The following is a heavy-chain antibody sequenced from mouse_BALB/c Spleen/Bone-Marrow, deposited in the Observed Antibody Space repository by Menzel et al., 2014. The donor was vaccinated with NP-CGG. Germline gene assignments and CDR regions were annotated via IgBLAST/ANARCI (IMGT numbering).Heavy chain of an antibody. CDR3: TKLLRLRKYFDV. Sequence: DVMLVESGGGLVKPGGSLKLSCAASGFTLSGYNMSWVRQTPEKRLEWVATISSGGSYTYYLDSVKGRFTTSRDNAENTLCLQMSSLKSEDTAMYYCTKLLRLRKYFDVWGAGTTVTVSS. CDR1: GFTLSGYN. J-gene: IGHJ1*01. CDR2: ISSGGSYT. D-gene: IGHD1-2*01. V-gene: IGHV5-6-4*01.